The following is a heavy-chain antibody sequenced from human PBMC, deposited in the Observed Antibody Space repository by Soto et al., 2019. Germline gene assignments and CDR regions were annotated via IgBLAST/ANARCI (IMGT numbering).Heavy chain of an antibody. Sequence: PGESLKISCVGSGFSFSRYTVSWVRQVPGKGLEWMGVIHPGDSDTRYSPSFQGQVTISADKSISTAYLQWSSLKASDTAMYYCTLSYGDSYYYYYGMDVWGQATTVTV. V-gene: IGHV5-51*01. J-gene: IGHJ6*02. D-gene: IGHD2-21*02. CDR2: IHPGDSDT. CDR3: TLSYGDSYYYYYGMDV. CDR1: GFSFSRYT.